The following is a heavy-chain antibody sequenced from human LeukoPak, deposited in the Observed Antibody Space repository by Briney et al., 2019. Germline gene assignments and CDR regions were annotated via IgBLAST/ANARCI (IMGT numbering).Heavy chain of an antibody. D-gene: IGHD4/OR15-4a*01. Sequence: GGSLRLSCAASGFTFDNYGINWVRQAPGKGLEWVSRIHWNGGRTGYADSVKGRFTISRDNAKNSLYLQMNSLRVEDTAVYYCAKDSYGGRYYYYYMDVWGKGTTVTVSS. V-gene: IGHV3-20*04. CDR1: GFTFDNYG. CDR3: AKDSYGGRYYYYYMDV. CDR2: IHWNGGRT. J-gene: IGHJ6*03.